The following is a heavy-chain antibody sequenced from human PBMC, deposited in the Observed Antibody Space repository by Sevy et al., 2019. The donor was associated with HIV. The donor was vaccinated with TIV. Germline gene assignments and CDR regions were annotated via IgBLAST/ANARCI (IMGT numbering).Heavy chain of an antibody. D-gene: IGHD6-13*01. Sequence: GGCLRLSCAASGFTFSDYYMTWIRQAPGKGLEWFSYISSGSTYINYADSVKGRFTISRDNAKNSLYLQMNSLRAEDTAVYYCAKDSRVYSSSHFDYWGQGTLVTVSS. V-gene: IGHV3-11*06. CDR3: AKDSRVYSSSHFDY. CDR2: ISSGSTYI. J-gene: IGHJ4*02. CDR1: GFTFSDYY.